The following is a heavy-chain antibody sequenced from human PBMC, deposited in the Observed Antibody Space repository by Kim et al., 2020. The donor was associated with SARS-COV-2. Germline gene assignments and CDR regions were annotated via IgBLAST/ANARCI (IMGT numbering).Heavy chain of an antibody. CDR3: ARYSGGFDY. V-gene: IGHV3-30*03. D-gene: IGHD3-16*01. CDR2: KK. J-gene: IGHJ4*02. Sequence: KKNYVDSVKGRFPISRDNLNNTLCLQLTSLRAEDTALYFCARYSGGFDYWGQGTLVTVSS.